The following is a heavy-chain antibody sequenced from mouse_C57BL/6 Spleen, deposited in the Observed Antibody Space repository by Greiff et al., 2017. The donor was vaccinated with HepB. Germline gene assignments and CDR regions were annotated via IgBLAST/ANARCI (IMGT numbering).Heavy chain of an antibody. D-gene: IGHD2-3*01. V-gene: IGHV1-55*01. CDR1: GYTFTSYW. CDR3: ARSRIYDGYSMDY. J-gene: IGHJ4*01. Sequence: VQLQQSGAELVKPGASVKMSCKASGYTFTSYWITWVKQRPGQGLEWIGDIYPGSGSTNYNEKFKSKATLTVDTSSSIAYMQLSSLTSEDSAVYYCARSRIYDGYSMDYWGQGTSVTVAS. CDR2: IYPGSGST.